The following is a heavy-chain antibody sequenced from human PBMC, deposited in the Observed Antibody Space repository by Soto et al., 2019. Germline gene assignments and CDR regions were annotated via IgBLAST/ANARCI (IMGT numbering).Heavy chain of an antibody. CDR2: IKGDGIST. CDR1: GFTFSSYW. D-gene: IGHD3-10*01. V-gene: IGHV3-74*01. Sequence: EVQLVESGGGLVQSGGSLRLSCAASGFTFSSYWMHWVRQAPGKGLVWVSRIKGDGISTNYADSVKGRFTISRDNAKDTVFLTMNGLSADDTAVYYCARGAMGNYYNDYWGQGTLVTVSS. J-gene: IGHJ4*02. CDR3: ARGAMGNYYNDY.